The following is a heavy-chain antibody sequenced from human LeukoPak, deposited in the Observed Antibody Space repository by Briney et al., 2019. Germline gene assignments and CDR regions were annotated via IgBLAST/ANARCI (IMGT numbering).Heavy chain of an antibody. D-gene: IGHD6-19*01. CDR1: GFTFSSYW. J-gene: IGHJ3*02. CDR3: ARGKRASEGHAYDI. Sequence: GGSLRLSCAASGFTFSSYWMSWVRQAPGKGLEWVANIKQDGSEKYYVDSVKGRFTISRDNAKNSLYLQMNSLRAEDTAVYYCARGKRASEGHAYDIWVQGTKVAVSS. V-gene: IGHV3-7*04. CDR2: IKQDGSEK.